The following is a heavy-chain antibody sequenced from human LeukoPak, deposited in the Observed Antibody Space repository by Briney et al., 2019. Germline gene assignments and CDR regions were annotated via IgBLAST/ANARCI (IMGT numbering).Heavy chain of an antibody. CDR3: ARTTYYYDSSGYYFSAFDI. J-gene: IGHJ3*02. V-gene: IGHV4-59*01. CDR1: GGSISSYY. D-gene: IGHD3-22*01. CDR2: IYYSGST. Sequence: SETLSLTCTVSGGSISSYYWSWIRQPPGKGLEWIGYIYYSGSTNYNPSLKSRATISVYTSKNQFSLKLSSVTAADTAVYYCARTTYYYDSSGYYFSAFDIWGQGTMVTVSS.